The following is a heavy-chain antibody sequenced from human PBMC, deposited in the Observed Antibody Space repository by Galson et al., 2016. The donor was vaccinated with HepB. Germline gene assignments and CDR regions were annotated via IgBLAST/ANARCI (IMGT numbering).Heavy chain of an antibody. V-gene: IGHV4-39*01. CDR1: GGSISSSSYY. J-gene: IGHJ5*02. D-gene: IGHD3-10*01. Sequence: SETLSLTCSVSGGSISSSSYYWGWIRQPPGKGLEWIGNIYHSGQTDFNPSLKSRVTISVDTSKNQFSLRLSSVTAADTAVYFCARPSADYSTLWYGDGIDPWGQGTLVTVSS. CDR3: ARPSADYSTLWYGDGIDP. CDR2: IYHSGQT.